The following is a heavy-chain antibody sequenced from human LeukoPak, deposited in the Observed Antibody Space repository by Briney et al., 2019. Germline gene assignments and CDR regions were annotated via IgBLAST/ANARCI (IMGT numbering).Heavy chain of an antibody. Sequence: RASVKVSCKDSGYTFTGYYLHWARQAPGQGLEWMGWINPNSGATNYAQKFQGRVTMTRDTSISTAYMELSRLRSDDTAVYYCARVGVRTPAPYYWGQGTLVTVSS. CDR3: ARVGVRTPAPYY. J-gene: IGHJ4*02. D-gene: IGHD3-16*01. CDR1: GYTFTGYY. CDR2: INPNSGAT. V-gene: IGHV1-2*02.